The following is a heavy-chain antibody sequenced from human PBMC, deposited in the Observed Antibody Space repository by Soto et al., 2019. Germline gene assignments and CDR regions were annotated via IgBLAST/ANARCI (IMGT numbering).Heavy chain of an antibody. J-gene: IGHJ3*01. CDR2: ITSSGTTI. V-gene: IGHV3-48*01. D-gene: IGHD1-1*01. Sequence: EVQLVESGGGSVQPGGSLRLSCTASGFSLSIYSLNWVRQAPGKGLEWISFITSSGTTIYYSDSVKGRFTISRDNSRNSLFLQRDRLRADDTGVYYCARDPNCDSDAFNLWGQGTLVTVSS. CDR3: ARDPNCDSDAFNL. CDR1: GFSLSIYS.